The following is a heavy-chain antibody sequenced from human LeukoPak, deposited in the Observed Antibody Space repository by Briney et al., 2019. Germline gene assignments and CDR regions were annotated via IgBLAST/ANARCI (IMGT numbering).Heavy chain of an antibody. CDR1: GGSISSYY. D-gene: IGHD4-17*01. CDR3: AAGTTSPFRYYYYMDG. CDR2: IYTSGST. J-gene: IGHJ6*03. V-gene: IGHV4-4*09. Sequence: PSETLSLTCTVSGGSISSYYWSWIRQPPGKGLEWIGYIYTSGSTNYNPSLKSRVTISVDTSKNQFSLKLSSVTAADTAVYYCAAGTTSPFRYYYYMDGWGKGTTVTASS.